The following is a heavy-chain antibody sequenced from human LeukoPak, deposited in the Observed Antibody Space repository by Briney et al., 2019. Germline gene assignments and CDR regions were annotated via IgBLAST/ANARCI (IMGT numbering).Heavy chain of an antibody. J-gene: IGHJ3*02. D-gene: IGHD3-16*02. CDR1: GGSISSYY. CDR3: ARDSYDYVWGSYRRLNAFDI. CDR2: TYYSGST. Sequence: SETLSLTCTVSGGSISSYYWSWIRQPPGKGLEWIGYTYYSGSTNYNPSLKSRVTISVDTSKNQFSLKLSSVTAADTAVYYCARDSYDYVWGSYRRLNAFDIWGQGTMVTVSS. V-gene: IGHV4-59*01.